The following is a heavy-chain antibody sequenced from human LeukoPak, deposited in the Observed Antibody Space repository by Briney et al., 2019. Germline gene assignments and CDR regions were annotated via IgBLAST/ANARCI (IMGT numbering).Heavy chain of an antibody. V-gene: IGHV1-18*01. D-gene: IGHD2-21*01. CDR3: ARAYCGGDCSSGYFDY. CDR2: ISAYNGNT. Sequence: ASVKVSCKASGYTFTSYGISWVRQAPGQGLEWMGWISAYNGNTNYAQKLQGRVTMTTDTSTSTAYMELRSLRSDDTAVYYCARAYCGGDCSSGYFDYWGQGTLVTVSS. CDR1: GYTFTSYG. J-gene: IGHJ4*02.